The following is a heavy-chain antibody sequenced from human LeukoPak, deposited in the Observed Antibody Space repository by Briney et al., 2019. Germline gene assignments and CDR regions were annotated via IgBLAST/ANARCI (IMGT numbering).Heavy chain of an antibody. V-gene: IGHV4-31*03. J-gene: IGHJ2*01. CDR2: IYYSGST. Sequence: SQTLSLTCTVSGGSISSGGYYWSWIRQHPGKGLEWIGYIYYSGSTYYNPSLKSRVTISVDTSKNQFSLKLGSVTAADTAVYYCARLYSSRLDRYFDLWGRGTLVTVSS. D-gene: IGHD2-15*01. CDR1: GGSISSGGYY. CDR3: ARLYSSRLDRYFDL.